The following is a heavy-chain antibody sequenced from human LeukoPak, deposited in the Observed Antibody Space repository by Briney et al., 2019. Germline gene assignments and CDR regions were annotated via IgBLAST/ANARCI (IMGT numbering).Heavy chain of an antibody. CDR2: IYTSGST. J-gene: IGHJ5*02. D-gene: IGHD3-10*01. CDR1: GGSISSGGYS. Sequence: SETLSLTCAVSGGSISSGGYSWSWIRQPPGKGLEWIGRIYTSGSTNYNPSLKSRVTMSVDTSKNQFSLKLSSVTAADTAVYYCARDLPRIYGSENNWFDPWGQGTLVTVSS. CDR3: ARDLPRIYGSENNWFDP. V-gene: IGHV4-61*02.